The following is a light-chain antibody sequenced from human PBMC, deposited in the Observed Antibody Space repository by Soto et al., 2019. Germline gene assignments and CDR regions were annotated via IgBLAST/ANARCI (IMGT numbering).Light chain of an antibody. V-gene: IGLV2-14*01. CDR3: SSYTTSSTLV. Sequence: QSVLTQPASVSGSPGQSITISCTGTSSDVGGYNYVSWYRQHPGKAPKLMIFDVTNRPSGVSNRFSGSKSGNTASLTISGLQAEDEADYYCSSYTTSSTLVFGGGTKLTVL. J-gene: IGLJ2*01. CDR1: SSDVGGYNY. CDR2: DVT.